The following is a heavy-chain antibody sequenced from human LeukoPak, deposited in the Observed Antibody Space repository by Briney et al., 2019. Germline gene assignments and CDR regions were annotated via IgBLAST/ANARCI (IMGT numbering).Heavy chain of an antibody. CDR1: GYSISSGYY. CDR2: IYHSGST. Sequence: PSETLSLTCTVSGYSISSGYYWGWIRPPPGKGLEWIGSIYHSGSTYYNPSLKSRVTISVDTSKNQFSLKLSSVTAADTAVYCCAREPRYCSSTSCPKYDYWGQGTLVTVSS. V-gene: IGHV4-38-2*02. J-gene: IGHJ4*02. CDR3: AREPRYCSSTSCPKYDY. D-gene: IGHD2-2*01.